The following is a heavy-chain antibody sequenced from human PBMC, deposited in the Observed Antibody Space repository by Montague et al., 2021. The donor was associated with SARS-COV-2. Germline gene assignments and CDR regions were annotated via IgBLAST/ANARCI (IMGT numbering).Heavy chain of an antibody. V-gene: IGHV4-59*08. D-gene: IGHD2/OR15-2a*01. CDR3: VRLSMAPSFYFDF. Sequence: SETLSLTCTVSGASITNDFWGWIRQSPGKRLEWIGYIDYNGNTKSNPSLKSRVTFSLDTSKDQLSLRLSSVTAADTAIYYCVRLSMAPSFYFDFWGQGALVTVSS. J-gene: IGHJ4*02. CDR1: GASITNDF. CDR2: IDYNGNT.